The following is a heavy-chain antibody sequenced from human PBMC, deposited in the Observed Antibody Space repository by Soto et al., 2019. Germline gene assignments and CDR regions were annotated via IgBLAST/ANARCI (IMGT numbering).Heavy chain of an antibody. CDR3: AFPATSDFDY. CDR2: VYHSGST. CDR1: GGPINSNNW. J-gene: IGHJ4*02. D-gene: IGHD4-4*01. V-gene: IGHV4-4*02. Sequence: SETLSLTCAVSGGPINSNNWWSWVRQPPGKGLEWIGEVYHSGSTNYNPSLKSRVAISMDQSKNLFSLTLSSVTAADTAVYYCAFPATSDFDYWGQGSLVTVSS.